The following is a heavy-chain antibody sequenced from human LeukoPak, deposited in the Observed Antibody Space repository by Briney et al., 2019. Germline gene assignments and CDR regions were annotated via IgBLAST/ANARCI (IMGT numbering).Heavy chain of an antibody. D-gene: IGHD3-22*01. V-gene: IGHV1-18*01. CDR2: ISAYNGNT. J-gene: IGHJ4*02. CDR3: TPGSSGYETTY. Sequence: ASVKVSCKASGYTFTSYGISWVRQAPGQGLEWMGWISAYNGNTNYAQKFQGRVTMTRDASISTAYMELSRLRSDDTAVYYCTPGSSGYETTYWGQGTLVTVSS. CDR1: GYTFTSYG.